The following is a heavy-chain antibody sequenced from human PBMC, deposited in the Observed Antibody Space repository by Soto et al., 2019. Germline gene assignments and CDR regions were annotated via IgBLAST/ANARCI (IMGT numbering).Heavy chain of an antibody. CDR2: LYHARIA. D-gene: IGHD3-10*01. CDR3: ARVPIELWFGELLSNYYYYMDV. Sequence: SETLSLTCSVSGGSISISNFYWGWVRQSPGRGLEWIGSLYHARIAYYNPSLKSRVTISVDTSQNQFSLKLSSVTAADTAVYYCARVPIELWFGELLSNYYYYMDVWGKGTTVTVSS. V-gene: IGHV4-39*01. CDR1: GGSISISNFY. J-gene: IGHJ6*03.